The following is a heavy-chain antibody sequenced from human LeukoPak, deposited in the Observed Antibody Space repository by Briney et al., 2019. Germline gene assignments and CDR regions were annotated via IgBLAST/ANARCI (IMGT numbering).Heavy chain of an antibody. CDR3: ARDSSDWYHWFDP. Sequence: GGTLRLSCEASGFTFKTYGMNWVRQAPGKGLEWISYISSSGKIIYYADSVKGRFTISRDNAKNAAYLQMNRLRAEDTAVYYCARDSSDWYHWFDPWGQGTLVTVSS. CDR2: ISSSGKII. V-gene: IGHV3-48*04. J-gene: IGHJ5*02. D-gene: IGHD6-19*01. CDR1: GFTFKTYG.